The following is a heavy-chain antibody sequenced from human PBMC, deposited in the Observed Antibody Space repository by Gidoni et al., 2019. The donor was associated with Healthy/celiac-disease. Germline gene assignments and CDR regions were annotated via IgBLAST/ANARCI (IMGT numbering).Heavy chain of an antibody. V-gene: IGHV4-38-2*01. CDR3: AKAPDCSNRYYYYYYGMDV. D-gene: IGHD4-4*01. J-gene: IGHJ6*04. CDR2: IYHSGST. Sequence: HVQLQESGPALVTPSETLSRTCAVSGYPLSGVYYRGWIRQPPGNGLEWFGSIYHSGSTYYNPSLKSLVTRSVDTSKNQFSLKLSSVTAADTAVYYCAKAPDCSNRYYYYYYGMDVWGKGTTVTVSS. CDR1: GYPLSGVYY.